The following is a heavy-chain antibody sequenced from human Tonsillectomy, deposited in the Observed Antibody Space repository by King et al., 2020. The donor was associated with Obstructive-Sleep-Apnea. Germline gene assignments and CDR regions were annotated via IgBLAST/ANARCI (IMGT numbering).Heavy chain of an antibody. CDR2: ISGSGWST. D-gene: IGHD5-12*01. Sequence: VQLVESGGGLVQPGGSLRLSCAASGFTFSSYAMSWVRQAPGKGLEWVSAISGSGWSTYYADSVKGRFTISRDNSKNTLFLPMNSLRAEDTAVYYCAKSTGVATRGYDYWGQGTLVTVSS. CDR1: GFTFSSYA. V-gene: IGHV3-23*04. J-gene: IGHJ4*02. CDR3: AKSTGVATRGYDY.